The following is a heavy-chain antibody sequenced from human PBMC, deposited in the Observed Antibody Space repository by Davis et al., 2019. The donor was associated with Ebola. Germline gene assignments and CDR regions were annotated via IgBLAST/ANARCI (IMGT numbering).Heavy chain of an antibody. J-gene: IGHJ4*02. Sequence: GESLKTPCAAPGFTLSSYTMNWVRQAPGKGLEWVSTISDRSEHTHYADSVKGRFTISRDDSKNTVFLHMNTLRAEDTAIYYCTTRLVNHFDYWGQGTLVTVSS. CDR1: GFTLSSYT. V-gene: IGHV3-23*01. D-gene: IGHD6-19*01. CDR2: ISDRSEHT. CDR3: TTRLVNHFDY.